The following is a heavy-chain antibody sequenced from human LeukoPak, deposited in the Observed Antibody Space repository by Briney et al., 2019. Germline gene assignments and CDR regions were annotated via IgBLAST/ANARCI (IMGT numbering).Heavy chain of an antibody. V-gene: IGHV3-30*02. CDR2: IRYDGGNK. CDR1: GFTFSSYG. Sequence: PGGSLRLSCAASGFTFSSYGMHWVRQAPGKGLEWGAFIRYDGGNKYYADSVKGRFTISRDNSKNTLYLQMNSLRAEDTAVYYCAKYPPSPALRYFDYWGQGTLVTVSS. J-gene: IGHJ4*02. CDR3: AKYPPSPALRYFDY. D-gene: IGHD6-25*01.